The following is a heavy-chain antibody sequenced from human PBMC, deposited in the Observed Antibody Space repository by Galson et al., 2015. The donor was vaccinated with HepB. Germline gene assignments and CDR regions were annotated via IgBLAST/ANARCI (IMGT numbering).Heavy chain of an antibody. CDR3: AREGYWYHHMDV. Sequence: SLRLSCAASGFTSSTYNMNWVRQAPGKGLEWVSSISSSSSYIYYADSVKGRFTISRDNVKNSLSLQMTSLRAEDTAVYYCAREGYWYHHMDVWGQGTTVAVSS. CDR1: GFTSSTYN. J-gene: IGHJ6*02. D-gene: IGHD2-2*01. V-gene: IGHV3-21*01. CDR2: ISSSSSYI.